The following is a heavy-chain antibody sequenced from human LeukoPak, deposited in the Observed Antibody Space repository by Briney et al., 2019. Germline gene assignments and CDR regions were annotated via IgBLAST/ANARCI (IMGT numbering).Heavy chain of an antibody. V-gene: IGHV4-34*01. CDR2: INNSGST. Sequence: SETLSLTCAVYGGSFSGYYWGWIRQPPGKGLEWIGEINNSGSTNYNPSLKSRVTISVDTSKNQFSLKLSSVTAADTAVYYCARGLTMIVVVITPNWFDPWGQGTLVTVSS. D-gene: IGHD3-22*01. J-gene: IGHJ5*02. CDR3: ARGLTMIVVVITPNWFDP. CDR1: GGSFSGYY.